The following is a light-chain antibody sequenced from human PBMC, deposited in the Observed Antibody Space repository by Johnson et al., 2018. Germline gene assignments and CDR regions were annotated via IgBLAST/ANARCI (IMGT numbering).Light chain of an antibody. CDR1: SSNIGNNY. Sequence: QSVLTQPPSVSAAPGQKVTISCSGSSSNIGNNYVSWYQQLPGTAPKLLIYENNKLPSGIPDRFSGSKSGTSATLCITGLQTGDEADYYCGTWDSSLSAGNVFGTGTKVTVL. CDR2: ENN. V-gene: IGLV1-51*02. J-gene: IGLJ1*01. CDR3: GTWDSSLSAGNV.